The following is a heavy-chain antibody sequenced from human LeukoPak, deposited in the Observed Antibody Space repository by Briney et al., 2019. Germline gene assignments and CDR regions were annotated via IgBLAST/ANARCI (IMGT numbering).Heavy chain of an antibody. V-gene: IGHV3-48*04. CDR3: ARGRPHGNDY. D-gene: IGHD4-23*01. Sequence: GGSLRLSCAASGFTFSSYSMNWVRQAPGKGLEWVSYISSSSSTIYYADSVKGRFSISRDNAKNTLYLQMNSLRVEDTAVYYCARGRPHGNDYWGQGTLVTVSS. J-gene: IGHJ4*02. CDR2: ISSSSSTI. CDR1: GFTFSSYS.